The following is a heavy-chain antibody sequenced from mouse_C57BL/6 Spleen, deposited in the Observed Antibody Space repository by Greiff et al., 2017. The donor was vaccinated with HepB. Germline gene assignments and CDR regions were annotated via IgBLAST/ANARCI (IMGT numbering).Heavy chain of an antibody. CDR2: ISSGGDYI. Sequence: EVNVVESGEGLVKPGGSLKLSCAASGFTFSSYAMSWVRQTPEKRLEWVAYISSGGDYIYYADTVKGRFTISRDNARNTLYLQMSSLKSEDTAMYYCTRGGIYYYGRGYAMDYWGQGTSVTVSS. D-gene: IGHD1-1*01. J-gene: IGHJ4*01. CDR3: TRGGIYYYGRGYAMDY. V-gene: IGHV5-9-1*02. CDR1: GFTFSSYA.